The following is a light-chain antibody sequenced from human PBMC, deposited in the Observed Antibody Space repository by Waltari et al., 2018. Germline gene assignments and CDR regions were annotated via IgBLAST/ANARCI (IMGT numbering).Light chain of an antibody. V-gene: IGKV1-39*01. Sequence: DIHMTQSPISLSASVGDRVTITCRTNQSISNYLNWYQQKRGSSPKLLIYGASTLQGGVPSRFTGSGSGKDFTLTISSLQTEDFATYFCQQSYSNMYTFGQG. CDR1: QSISNY. CDR2: GAS. CDR3: QQSYSNMYT. J-gene: IGKJ2*01.